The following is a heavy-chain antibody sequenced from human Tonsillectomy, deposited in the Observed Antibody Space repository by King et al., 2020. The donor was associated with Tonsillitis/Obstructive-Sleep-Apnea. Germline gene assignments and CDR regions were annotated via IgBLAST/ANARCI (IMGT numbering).Heavy chain of an antibody. J-gene: IGHJ4*02. V-gene: IGHV3-33*01. CDR2: LWYDGRNK. D-gene: IGHD2-2*01. CDR3: ARDQALGYCSSTSCSQIDY. Sequence: VQLVESWVGVVQPVRSLRVSCAASGVTFSDSSMYWVRHAHGKGLEWVAVLWYDGRNKYSADSVKGRLTISRDNSKITLYLQMNNLRADDTAVYYCARDQALGYCSSTSCSQIDYWGQGTLVTVSS. CDR1: GVTFSDSS.